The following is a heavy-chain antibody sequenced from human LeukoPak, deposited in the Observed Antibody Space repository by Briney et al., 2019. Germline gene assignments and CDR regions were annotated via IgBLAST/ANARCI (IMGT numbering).Heavy chain of an antibody. CDR3: ARARESRQYYFAS. CDR1: GFTFSSYS. V-gene: IGHV3-21*01. CDR2: ISSSSNYI. D-gene: IGHD3-10*01. J-gene: IGHJ4*02. Sequence: GGSLRLSCAASGFTFSSYSMNWVRQAPGKGLEWVSSISSSSNYIYYADSMKGRFTISRDNAKNSLYLQMNSLTTEDTAVYYCARARESRQYYFASWGQATLVTVSS.